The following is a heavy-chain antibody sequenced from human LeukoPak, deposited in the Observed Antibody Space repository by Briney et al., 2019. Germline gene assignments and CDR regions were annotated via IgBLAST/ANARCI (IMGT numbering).Heavy chain of an antibody. CDR3: ATLHIVGATTGFDY. CDR1: GYTFTGYY. D-gene: IGHD1-26*01. CDR2: VDPEDGET. V-gene: IGHV1-69-2*01. J-gene: IGHJ4*02. Sequence: VASVKVSCKVPGYTFTGYYMHWVQQAPGKGLEWMGLVDPEDGETIYAEKFQGRVTITADTSTDTAYMELSSLRSEDTAVYYCATLHIVGATTGFDYWGQGTLVTVST.